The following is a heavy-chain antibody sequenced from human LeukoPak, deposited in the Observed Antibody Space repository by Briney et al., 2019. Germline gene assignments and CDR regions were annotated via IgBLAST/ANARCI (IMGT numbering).Heavy chain of an antibody. CDR1: GYTFTSYY. CDR2: INPSGGST. D-gene: IGHD3-22*01. J-gene: IGHJ4*02. CDR3: ARDPDLPYYNDSSGYRPFSDY. V-gene: IGHV1-46*01. Sequence: EASVKVSCKASGYTFTSYYRHWVLQAPGQGLEWMGIINPSGGSTSYAQKFQGRVTMTRDTSTSTVYMELSSLRSEDTAVYYCARDPDLPYYNDSSGYRPFSDYGGQGTLVTVSP.